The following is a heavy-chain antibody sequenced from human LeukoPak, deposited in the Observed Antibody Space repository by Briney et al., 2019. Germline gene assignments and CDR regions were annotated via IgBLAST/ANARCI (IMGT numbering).Heavy chain of an antibody. V-gene: IGHV3-33*01. CDR2: TWYDGSHK. D-gene: IGHD2-8*01. CDR3: VRGGGGVFDY. CDR1: GFTFSRYG. Sequence: GGSLRLSCVASGFTFSRYGMHWVRQAPGKGLEWVSFTWYDGSHKDYADSVKGRFTISRDNSKNTLYLQMNSLRAEDTAVYYCVRGGGGVFDYWGQGTLVTVSS. J-gene: IGHJ4*02.